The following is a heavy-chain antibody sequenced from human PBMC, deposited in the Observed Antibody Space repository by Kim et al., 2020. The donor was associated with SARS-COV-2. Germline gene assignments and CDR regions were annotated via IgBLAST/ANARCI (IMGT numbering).Heavy chain of an antibody. J-gene: IGHJ3*01. CDR1: GFTFSRHS. CDR3: AIDIIGGHGAFDV. CDR2: ISEVGIVI. V-gene: IGHV3-30*04. Sequence: GGSLRLSCADSGFTFSRHSMHWVRQAPGQGLEWVALISEVGIVIRYLDSVKGRFTISRDNSRNTLYLQMNSLNPEDTAVYYCAIDIIGGHGAFDVWGQGT.